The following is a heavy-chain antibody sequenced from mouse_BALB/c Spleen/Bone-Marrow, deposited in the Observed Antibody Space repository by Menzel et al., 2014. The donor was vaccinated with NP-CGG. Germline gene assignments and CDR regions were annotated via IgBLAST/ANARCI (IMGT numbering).Heavy chain of an antibody. J-gene: IGHJ1*01. CDR1: GFTFSSYT. Sequence: VQLKESGGGLVQPGGSLKLSCAASGFTFSSYTMSWVRQTPEKGLEWVAYITSGGGSTYYPDTVKGRFTISRDNAKNTLYLQMSSLKSENTAMYYCARVTDTFYYGSSYWYFDVWGAGTTVTVSS. CDR3: ARVTDTFYYGSSYWYFDV. CDR2: ITSGGGST. V-gene: IGHV5-12-2*01. D-gene: IGHD1-1*01.